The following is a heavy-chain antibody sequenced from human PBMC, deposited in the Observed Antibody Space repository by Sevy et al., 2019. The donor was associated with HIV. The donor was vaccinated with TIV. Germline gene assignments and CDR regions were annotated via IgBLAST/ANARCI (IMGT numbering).Heavy chain of an antibody. CDR1: GGSVSSGSYY. CDR2: IYYRGST. D-gene: IGHD3-9*01. CDR3: ARGSIDYDILTGYYKGLPMDV. Sequence: SETLSLTCTVSGGSVSSGSYYWSWIRQPPGKGLEWIGYIYYRGSTNYNPSLKSRVTISVDTSKNQFSLKLSSVTAAETAVYYCARGSIDYDILTGYYKGLPMDVWGQGTTVTVSS. J-gene: IGHJ6*02. V-gene: IGHV4-61*01.